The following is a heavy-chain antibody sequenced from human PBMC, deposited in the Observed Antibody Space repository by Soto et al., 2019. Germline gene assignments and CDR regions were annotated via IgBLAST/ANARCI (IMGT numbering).Heavy chain of an antibody. D-gene: IGHD6-19*01. Sequence: SEPLSLTCTVSVGAVSSGDYYWSWIPHTPGKGLGWSGHFYYSGTTNYNPSLKSRVTISVDTSKNQFSLKLSSVTAADTAVYYCARDLLHSSGWYYFDYWGQGTLVTVSS. J-gene: IGHJ4*02. CDR1: VGAVSSGDYY. V-gene: IGHV4-61*08. CDR2: FYYSGTT. CDR3: ARDLLHSSGWYYFDY.